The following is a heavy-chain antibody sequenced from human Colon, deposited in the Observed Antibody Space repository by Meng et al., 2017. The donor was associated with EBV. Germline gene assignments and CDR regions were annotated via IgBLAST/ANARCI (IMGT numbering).Heavy chain of an antibody. CDR1: GSSISSNNW. V-gene: IGHV4-4*02. Sequence: QGVGSELGRLSPTLSLTCAVSGSSISSNNWWGWVRQPPGKGLEWIGEIYHGGNTNYNPSLKSRVTISVDRSNDQFSLSLSSVTAADTAVYYCARGNAYNAPSFDYWGQGTLVTVSS. J-gene: IGHJ4*02. D-gene: IGHD5-24*01. CDR3: ARGNAYNAPSFDY. CDR2: IYHGGNT.